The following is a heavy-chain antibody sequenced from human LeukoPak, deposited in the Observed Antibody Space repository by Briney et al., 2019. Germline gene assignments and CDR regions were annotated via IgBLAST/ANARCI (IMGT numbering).Heavy chain of an antibody. D-gene: IGHD4-23*01. CDR3: ARQASTVVTKEIYFDY. J-gene: IGHJ4*02. CDR1: GDSINNNNW. CDR2: IYHSGST. V-gene: IGHV4-4*02. Sequence: SGTLSLTCAVSGDSINNNNWWSWVRQPPGKGLEWIGEIYHSGSTNYNPSLKSRVTMSVDTSKNQFSLKLSSVTAADTAVYYCARQASTVVTKEIYFDYWGQGTLVTVSS.